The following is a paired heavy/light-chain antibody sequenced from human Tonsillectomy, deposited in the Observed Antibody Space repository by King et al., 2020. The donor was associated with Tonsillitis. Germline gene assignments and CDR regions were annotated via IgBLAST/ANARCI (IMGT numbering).Light chain of an antibody. Sequence: QSILTQPPSASGTPGQRVTISCSGGSSTIGSNAVTWYQHLPGAAPTLLIYSNDQRPSGVPDRFSGSKSGTSASLAVSGLQSEDEADYYCAAWDDSLNGVVFGGGTKLTVL. J-gene: IGLJ2*01. V-gene: IGLV1-44*01. CDR3: AAWDDSLNGVV. CDR1: SSTIGSNA. CDR2: SND.
Heavy chain of an antibody. J-gene: IGHJ2*01. Sequence: QLQLQESGPGLVKPSETLSLTCSVSGGSIISNTNYWGWIRQSPGKGLEWIGSIYHSGSAYYNPSLKSRVIMSVDTSKNEFSLKVTSVTAADTAVYYCAKWLLPGWYFDLWGRGTLLIVSS. CDR2: IYHSGSA. D-gene: IGHD3-22*01. V-gene: IGHV4-39*01. CDR1: GGSIISNTNY. CDR3: AKWLLPGWYFDL.